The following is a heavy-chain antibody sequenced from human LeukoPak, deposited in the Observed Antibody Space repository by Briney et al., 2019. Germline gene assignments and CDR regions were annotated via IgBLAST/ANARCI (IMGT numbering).Heavy chain of an antibody. D-gene: IGHD3-10*01. Sequence: GGSLRLSCAASGFTVSSNYMSWVRQAPGKGLEWVSVIYSGGSTYYADSVKGRFTISRDNSKNTLYLQMNSLRAEDTAVYYCARASVVRGVIYFDYWGQGTLVTVSS. J-gene: IGHJ4*02. V-gene: IGHV3-53*01. CDR1: GFTVSSNY. CDR2: IYSGGST. CDR3: ARASVVRGVIYFDY.